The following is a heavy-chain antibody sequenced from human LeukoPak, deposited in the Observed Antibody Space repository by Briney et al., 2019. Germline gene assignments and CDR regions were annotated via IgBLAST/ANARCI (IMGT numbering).Heavy chain of an antibody. CDR1: GFTFSSYA. J-gene: IGHJ2*01. V-gene: IGHV3-23*01. CDR2: ISGSGGST. Sequence: GGSLRLSCAASGFTFSSYAMSWVRQVPGKGLEWVSAISGSGGSTYYADSVKGRFTISRDNSKNTLYLQTNSLRAEDTAVYYCATRVVGYCSSTSCSQDHCWYFDLWGRGTLVTVSS. D-gene: IGHD2-2*01. CDR3: ATRVVGYCSSTSCSQDHCWYFDL.